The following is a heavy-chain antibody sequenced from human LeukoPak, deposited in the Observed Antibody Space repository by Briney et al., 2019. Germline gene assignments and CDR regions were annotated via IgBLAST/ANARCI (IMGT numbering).Heavy chain of an antibody. V-gene: IGHV3-48*04. CDR2: ISSSSFKI. D-gene: IGHD6-13*01. CDR1: EFTFVRYA. J-gene: IGHJ6*03. Sequence: GGSLRLSCAAPEFTFVRYAMNWVRQAPGKGLEWVSYISSSSFKIGYADSVKGRFTISRDNSKNSLYLQMDSLRVEDTGVYYCVRDPSYGSSWYYYMDVWGKGTTVTVYS. CDR3: VRDPSYGSSWYYYMDV.